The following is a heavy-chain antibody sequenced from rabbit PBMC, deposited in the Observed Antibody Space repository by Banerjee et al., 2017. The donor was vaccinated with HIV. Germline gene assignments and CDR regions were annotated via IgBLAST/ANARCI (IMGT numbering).Heavy chain of an antibody. CDR1: GFSFSSSYD. V-gene: IGHV1S45*01. D-gene: IGHD1-1*01. CDR2: IYTGNRKN. J-gene: IGHJ2*01. Sequence: QEQLVESGGGLVQPGASLALTCTASGFSFSSSYDMCWVRQAPGKALEWIGCIYTGNRKNYYASWAKGRFTISKTSSTMVTLQMTSLTAADTATYFCVRNYVNAFDPWGPGTLVTVS. CDR3: VRNYVNAFDP.